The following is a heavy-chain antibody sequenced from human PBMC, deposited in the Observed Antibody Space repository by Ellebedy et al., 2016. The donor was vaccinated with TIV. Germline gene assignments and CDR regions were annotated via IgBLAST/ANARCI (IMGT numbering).Heavy chain of an antibody. CDR1: GFTFSSFA. CDR3: AREGGTYYSAHFDQ. J-gene: IGHJ4*02. CDR2: IGDYAVAT. V-gene: IGHV3-23*01. Sequence: PGGSLRLSCAASGFTFSSFAMSWVRQAPGIGLEWVSAIGDYAVATHSADSVKGRFTISRDNFGNMLYLQMNSLGAEDKAVYYCAREGGTYYSAHFDQWGQGTPVTVSS. D-gene: IGHD1-26*01.